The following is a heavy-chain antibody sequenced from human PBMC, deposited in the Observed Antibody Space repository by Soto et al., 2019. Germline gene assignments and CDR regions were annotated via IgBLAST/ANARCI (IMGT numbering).Heavy chain of an antibody. CDR3: ARGGSSSYFFDAFDI. V-gene: IGHV3-53*02. Sequence: VQLVETGGGLIQPGGSLRLSCAASGFTVSSNYMSWVRQAPGKGLEWVSVIYSGGSTYYADSVKGRFTISRDNSKNTLYLQMNSLRAEDTAVYYCARGGSSSYFFDAFDIWGQGTMVTVSS. D-gene: IGHD6-6*01. J-gene: IGHJ3*02. CDR2: IYSGGST. CDR1: GFTVSSNY.